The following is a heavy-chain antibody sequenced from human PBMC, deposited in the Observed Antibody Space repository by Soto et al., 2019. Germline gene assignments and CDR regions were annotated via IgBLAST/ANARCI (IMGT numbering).Heavy chain of an antibody. CDR1: GYTFTSYD. CDR3: ARDDIWFGAAGPEPYYYYGMDV. Sequence: GASVKVSCKASGYTFTSYDINWVRQATGQGLEWMGIINPSGGSTSYAQKFQGRVTMTRDTSTSTVYMELSSLRSEDTAVYYCARDDIWFGAAGPEPYYYYGMDVWGQGTTVTVSS. D-gene: IGHD3-10*01. J-gene: IGHJ6*02. V-gene: IGHV1-46*03. CDR2: INPSGGST.